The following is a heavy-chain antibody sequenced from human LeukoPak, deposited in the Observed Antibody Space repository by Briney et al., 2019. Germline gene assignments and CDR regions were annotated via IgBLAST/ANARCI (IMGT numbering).Heavy chain of an antibody. CDR1: GGSISSCY. V-gene: IGHV4-59*01. J-gene: IGHJ4*02. D-gene: IGHD1-26*01. CDR2: IYYSGST. Sequence: SETLSLTCTVSGGSISSCYWSWIRQPPGKGLEWIGYIYYSGSTNYNPSLKSRVTISVDTSKNQFSLKLSSVTAADTAVYYCARGSIVGATPFDYWGQGTLVTVSS. CDR3: ARGSIVGATPFDY.